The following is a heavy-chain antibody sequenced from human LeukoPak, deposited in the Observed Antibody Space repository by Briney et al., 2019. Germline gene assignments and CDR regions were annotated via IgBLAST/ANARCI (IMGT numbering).Heavy chain of an antibody. CDR3: AGQYGDYVGDAFDI. D-gene: IGHD4-17*01. V-gene: IGHV4-39*01. CDR1: GGSISSSSYY. J-gene: IGHJ3*02. Sequence: PSETLSLTCTVSGGSISSSSYYRGWIRQPPGQGLEWIGSIYYSGSTYYNPSLKSRVTISVDTSKNQFSLKLSSVTAADTAVYYCAGQYGDYVGDAFDIWGQGTMVTVSS. CDR2: IYYSGST.